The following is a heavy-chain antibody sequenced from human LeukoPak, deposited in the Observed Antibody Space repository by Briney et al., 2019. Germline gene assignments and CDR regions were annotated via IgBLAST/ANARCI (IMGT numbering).Heavy chain of an antibody. CDR2: ILYDGTNK. CDR1: GFTFSTFV. Sequence: GGSLRLSCAASGFTFSTFVMHWVRQAPGKGLQWVAVILYDGTNKYFADSVKGRFIISRDNSKNTLYLQMNSLTAEDTAIYYCSRDPSQKDSGYDLGYWGQGTLVTVSS. D-gene: IGHD5-12*01. J-gene: IGHJ4*02. CDR3: SRDPSQKDSGYDLGY. V-gene: IGHV3-30*01.